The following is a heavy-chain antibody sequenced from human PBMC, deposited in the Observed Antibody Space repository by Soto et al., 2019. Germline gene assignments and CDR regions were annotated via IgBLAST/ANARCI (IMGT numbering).Heavy chain of an antibody. CDR1: GYTFTGYY. CDR2: INPNSGGT. CDR3: AIAGDSSGSDYYYYGMDV. V-gene: IGHV1-2*04. D-gene: IGHD3-22*01. Sequence: PSVKVSCKASGYTFTGYYMHWVRQAPGQGLEWMGWINPNSGGTNYAQKFQGWVTMTRDTSISTAYMELSRLRSDDTAVYYCAIAGDSSGSDYYYYGMDVWGQGTTVTVSS. J-gene: IGHJ6*02.